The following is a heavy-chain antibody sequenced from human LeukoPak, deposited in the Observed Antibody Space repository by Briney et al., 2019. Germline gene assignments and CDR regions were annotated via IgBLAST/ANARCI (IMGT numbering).Heavy chain of an antibody. CDR3: ARMTTYYFDY. CDR1: GFTFSSYG. CDR2: ISSSSSYI. Sequence: PGGSLRLSCAASGFTFSSYGMHWVRQAPGKGLEWVSSISSSSSYIYYADSVKGRFTISRDNAKNSLYLQMNSLRAEDTAVYYCARMTTYYFDYWGQGTLVTVSS. D-gene: IGHD1-1*01. V-gene: IGHV3-21*01. J-gene: IGHJ4*02.